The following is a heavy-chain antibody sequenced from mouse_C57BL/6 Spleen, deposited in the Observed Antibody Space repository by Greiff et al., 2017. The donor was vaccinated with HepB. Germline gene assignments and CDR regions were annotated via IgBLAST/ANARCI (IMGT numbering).Heavy chain of an antibody. CDR1: GYAFSSYW. Sequence: VQLQQSGAELVKPGASVKISCKASGYAFSSYWMNWVKQRPGKGLEWIGQIYPGDGDTNYNGKFKGKATLTADKSSSTAYMQLSSLTSEDSAVYFWARSGYYGSSHFVWGTGTTVTVSS. D-gene: IGHD1-1*01. CDR2: IYPGDGDT. V-gene: IGHV1-80*01. J-gene: IGHJ1*03. CDR3: ARSGYYGSSHFV.